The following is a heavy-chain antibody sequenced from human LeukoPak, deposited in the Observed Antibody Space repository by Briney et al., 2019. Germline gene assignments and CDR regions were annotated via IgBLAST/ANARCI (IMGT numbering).Heavy chain of an antibody. CDR2: ISSSSSYL. CDR3: ARRRHAYYYDSSGHFDY. CDR1: GFTFSSYS. D-gene: IGHD3-22*01. Sequence: GGSLRLSCAASGFTFSSYSMNCVRQAPGKGLEWVSSISSSSSYLYYADSVKGRFTISRDNAKNSLYLQMNSLRAEDTAVYYCARRRHAYYYDSSGHFDYWGQGTLVTVSS. V-gene: IGHV3-21*01. J-gene: IGHJ4*02.